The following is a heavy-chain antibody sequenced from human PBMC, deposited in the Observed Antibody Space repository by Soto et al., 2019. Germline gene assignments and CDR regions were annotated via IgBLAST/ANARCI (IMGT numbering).Heavy chain of an antibody. J-gene: IGHJ5*02. V-gene: IGHV3-74*01. Sequence: GGSLRLSCAASGFMFSNYWMHWGRQDPEKGLVWVSRINSDGSDTTYADSVKGRFTISRDNTKNTLFLQMNSLRAEDTAVYFCVRDFWSYGNFDPWGRGTLVTVSS. CDR1: GFMFSNYW. CDR2: INSDGSDT. D-gene: IGHD1-26*01. CDR3: VRDFWSYGNFDP.